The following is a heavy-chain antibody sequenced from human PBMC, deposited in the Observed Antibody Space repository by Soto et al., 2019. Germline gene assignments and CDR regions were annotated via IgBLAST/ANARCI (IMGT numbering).Heavy chain of an antibody. CDR3: ARGYGDYPSDY. CDR1: GLTFSSYA. Sequence: GGSLRLSCAASGLTFSSYAMHWVRQAPGKGLEYVSAISSNGGSTYYANSVKGRFTISRDNSKNTLYLQMGSLRAEDMAVYYCARGYGDYPSDYWGQGTLVTVSS. D-gene: IGHD4-17*01. J-gene: IGHJ4*02. V-gene: IGHV3-64*01. CDR2: ISSNGGST.